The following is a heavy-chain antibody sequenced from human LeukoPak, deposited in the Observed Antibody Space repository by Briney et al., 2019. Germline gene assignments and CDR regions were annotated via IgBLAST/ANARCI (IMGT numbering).Heavy chain of an antibody. D-gene: IGHD5-24*01. Sequence: SETLSLTCTVSGASISSYYWSWIRQPAGKGLEWVGRIYISGSTNYNPSLKSRVTMSVDTSKNQFSLKLNSVTAADTAVYYCARASPDGELRIWGQGTMVTVSS. J-gene: IGHJ3*02. V-gene: IGHV4-4*07. CDR1: GASISSYY. CDR2: IYISGST. CDR3: ARASPDGELRI.